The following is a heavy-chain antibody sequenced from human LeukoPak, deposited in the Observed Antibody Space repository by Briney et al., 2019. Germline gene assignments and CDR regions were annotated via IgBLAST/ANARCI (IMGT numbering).Heavy chain of an antibody. V-gene: IGHV4-59*01. Sequence: SETLSLTCTVSGGSISNYYWSWIRQPPGKGLELIGYLYYSGSTNYSPSLKSRVTISVDTSKNQFSLKLSSVTAADTAVYYCARALTGVNWFDPWGQGTLVTVSS. CDR3: ARALTGVNWFDP. CDR2: LYYSGST. D-gene: IGHD4-11*01. CDR1: GGSISNYY. J-gene: IGHJ5*02.